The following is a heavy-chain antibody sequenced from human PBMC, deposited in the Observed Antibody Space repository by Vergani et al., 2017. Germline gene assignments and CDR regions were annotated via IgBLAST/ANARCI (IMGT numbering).Heavy chain of an antibody. V-gene: IGHV1-18*01. J-gene: IGHJ4*02. CDR2: ISAHNGNT. D-gene: IGHD6-19*01. CDR3: ARGLGYTSPRHGDY. Sequence: QVQLVQSGDEVKKPGASVKVSCKASGYTFTSYGISWVRQAPGQGLEWMGWISAHNGNTNYTPRLQGRVSRTTDASTSTTYMVVRSLRSDDTAVYYCARGLGYTSPRHGDYWGQGTLVTVSS. CDR1: GYTFTSYG.